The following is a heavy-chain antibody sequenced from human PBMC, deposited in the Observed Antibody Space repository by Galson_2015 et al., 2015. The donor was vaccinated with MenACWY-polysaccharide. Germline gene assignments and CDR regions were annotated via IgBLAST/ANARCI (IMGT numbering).Heavy chain of an antibody. J-gene: IGHJ4*02. V-gene: IGHV3-66*01. D-gene: IGHD6-19*01. CDR2: IYSGGST. CDR3: ARLAVDNYFDY. CDR1: AFTVSSNH. Sequence: SLRLSCAASAFTVSSNHMSWVRQAPGKGLEWVSVIYSGGSTYYADSVKGRFTISRDNSKNTLYLQMNSLRAEDTAPYYCARLAVDNYFDYWGQGTLVAVSS.